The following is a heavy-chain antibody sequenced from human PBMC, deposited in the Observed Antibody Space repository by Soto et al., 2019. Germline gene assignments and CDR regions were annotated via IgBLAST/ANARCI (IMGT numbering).Heavy chain of an antibody. V-gene: IGHV1-3*04. CDR3: ARHRDILAVPPAGFDV. CDR1: GYNFTNYA. D-gene: IGHD2-2*01. Sequence: ASVKVSCKASGYNFTNYAMHWVRQAPGQRFEWMGWINTAKGYTKHSQNFQARVTFARDTSAGTVYMELSSLMSEDTAIYYCARHRDILAVPPAGFDVWGQGTTVTVSS. CDR2: INTAKGYT. J-gene: IGHJ6*02.